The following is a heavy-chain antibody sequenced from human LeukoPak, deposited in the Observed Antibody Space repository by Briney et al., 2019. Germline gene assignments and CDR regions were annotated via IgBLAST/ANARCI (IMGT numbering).Heavy chain of an antibody. CDR2: IYYTGNT. CDR3: ARRAYNRTPYDYDILTGYYDDAFDI. D-gene: IGHD3-9*01. Sequence: PSETLSLTCSVSGDSIIGYYWGWIRQPPGKGLEWIGNIYYTGNTYYNSSLKSRVTISLDTSKNQFSLKLSSVTAADTAVYYCARRAYNRTPYDYDILTGYYDDAFDIWGQGTMVTVSS. J-gene: IGHJ3*02. V-gene: IGHV4-39*01. CDR1: GDSIIGYY.